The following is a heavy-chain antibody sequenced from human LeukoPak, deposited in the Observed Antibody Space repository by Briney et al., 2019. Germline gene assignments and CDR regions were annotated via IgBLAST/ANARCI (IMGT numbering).Heavy chain of an antibody. D-gene: IGHD6-19*01. Sequence: PGGSLRLSCEASGFTFSGYGMHWVRQAPGKGLEWVAFIRYDGSTKTYGDSVKGRFSISRDNSDNTLNLQMNSLRPEDTAVYSCAKEAGMAFDYWGQGSLVTVSS. V-gene: IGHV3-30*02. CDR3: AKEAGMAFDY. CDR1: GFTFSGYG. CDR2: IRYDGSTK. J-gene: IGHJ4*02.